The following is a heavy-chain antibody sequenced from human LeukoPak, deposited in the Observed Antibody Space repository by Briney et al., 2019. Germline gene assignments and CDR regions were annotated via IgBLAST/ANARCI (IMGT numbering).Heavy chain of an antibody. CDR2: ISGSGGST. J-gene: IGHJ4*02. CDR3: AKLYSYGYYFDY. CDR1: GFIFSSYA. V-gene: IGHV3-23*01. D-gene: IGHD5-18*01. Sequence: GGSLRLSCAASGFIFSSYAMSWVRQAPGKGLEWVSAISGSGGSTYYADSVKGRFTISRDNSKNTLYLQMNSLRAEDTAVYYCAKLYSYGYYFDYWGQGTLVTVSS.